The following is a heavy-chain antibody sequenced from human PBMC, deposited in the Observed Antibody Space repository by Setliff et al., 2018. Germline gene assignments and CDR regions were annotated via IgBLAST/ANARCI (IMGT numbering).Heavy chain of an antibody. CDR3: ARDMGQPYYFES. CDR2: LYYTGST. V-gene: IGHV4-39*07. Sequence: SETLSLTCTVYGGSFTNYYWGWIRQSPGKGLEWIGSLYYTGSTYYNPSLKSRVTMSVDTSKRQFSLKLGSATAADTAVYYCARDMGQPYYFESWGLGTLVTVSS. CDR1: GGSFTNYY. J-gene: IGHJ4*02. D-gene: IGHD1-1*01.